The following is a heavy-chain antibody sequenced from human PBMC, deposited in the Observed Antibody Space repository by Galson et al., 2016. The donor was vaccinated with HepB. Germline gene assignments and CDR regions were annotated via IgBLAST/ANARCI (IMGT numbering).Heavy chain of an antibody. CDR1: GDSIDSTDHY. D-gene: IGHD3-10*01. J-gene: IGHJ4*02. Sequence: ETLSLTCAVSGDSIDSTDHYWGWIRQPPGKGLEWIGNFSDSGTTNSSPSLKSRVIISFDTSRNHFSLKLTSVTAADTAVYYGANGPSRLLGHYYLDSWGQGILVAVSS. CDR3: ANGPSRLLGHYYLDS. CDR2: FSDSGTT. V-gene: IGHV4-39*02.